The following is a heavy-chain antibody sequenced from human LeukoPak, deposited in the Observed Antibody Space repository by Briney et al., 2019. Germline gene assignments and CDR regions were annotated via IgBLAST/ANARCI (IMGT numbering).Heavy chain of an antibody. V-gene: IGHV4-34*01. CDR3: ARQGPPYYYGSGNYLYYYYYMDV. CDR2: INHTGNT. J-gene: IGHJ6*03. CDR1: GGSFSGYY. D-gene: IGHD3-10*01. Sequence: SETLSLTCAVNGGSFSGYYWNWIRQPPGKRLEWIGEINHTGNTNYNPSLKRRVTISVDTSQKQFSLRLNSLTAADTAVYYCARQGPPYYYGSGNYLYYYYYMDVWGKGTTVTISS.